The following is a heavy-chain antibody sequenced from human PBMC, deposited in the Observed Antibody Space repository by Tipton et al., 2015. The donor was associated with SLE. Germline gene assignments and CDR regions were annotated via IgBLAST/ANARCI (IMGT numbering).Heavy chain of an antibody. CDR1: GFTFSSYE. J-gene: IGHJ4*02. V-gene: IGHV3-48*03. Sequence: SLRLSCAASGFTFSSYEMNWVRQAPGKGLEWVSYISSSGSTIYYADSVKGRFTISRDNAKNSLYLQMNSLRAEDTAVYHCARGRPRAYYWGQGTLVTVSS. CDR2: ISSSGSTI. CDR3: ARGRPRAYY.